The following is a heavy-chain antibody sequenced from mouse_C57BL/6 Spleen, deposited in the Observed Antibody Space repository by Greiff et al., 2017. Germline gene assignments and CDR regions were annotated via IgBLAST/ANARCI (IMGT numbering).Heavy chain of an antibody. CDR3: TTGTMVTYYFDY. Sequence: EVQLQQSGAELVRPGASVKLSCTASGFNFTDYYMHWVKQRPEQGLEWIGRIDPEDGDTEYTPKFQGKATMTVDTSSNTAYLQLSSLTSEDTAVYYCTTGTMVTYYFDYWGQGTTLTVSS. J-gene: IGHJ2*01. V-gene: IGHV14-1*01. D-gene: IGHD2-2*01. CDR2: IDPEDGDT. CDR1: GFNFTDYY.